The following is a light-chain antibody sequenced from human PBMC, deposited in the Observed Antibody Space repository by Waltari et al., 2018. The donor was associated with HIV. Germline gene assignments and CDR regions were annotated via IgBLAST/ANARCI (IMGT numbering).Light chain of an antibody. CDR1: QSVYNN. Sequence: EIVMTQSPAILSLSPGESATLSCRASQSVYNNLDWYQQKNGQAPRRLIYGASTRATDIPDRFSGSGSGTEFTLTVSSLQSGDFAVYYCQQYHNWPQTFGRGTKVEIK. CDR3: QQYHNWPQT. J-gene: IGKJ2*01. CDR2: GAS. V-gene: IGKV3-15*01.